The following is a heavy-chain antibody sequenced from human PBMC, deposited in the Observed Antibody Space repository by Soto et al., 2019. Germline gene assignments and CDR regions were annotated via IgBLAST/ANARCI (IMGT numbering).Heavy chain of an antibody. J-gene: IGHJ6*02. D-gene: IGHD5-18*01. V-gene: IGHV6-1*01. CDR2: TYYRSKWYN. CDR1: GDSVSSNSAA. CDR3: ARGIQLWLGDRSYYYGMDV. Sequence: PSQTLSLTCAISGDSVSSNSAAWNWIRQSPSRGLEWLGRTYYRSKWYNDYAVSVKSRITINPDTSKNQFSLQLNSVTPEDTAVYYCARGIQLWLGDRSYYYGMDVWGQGTTVTVSS.